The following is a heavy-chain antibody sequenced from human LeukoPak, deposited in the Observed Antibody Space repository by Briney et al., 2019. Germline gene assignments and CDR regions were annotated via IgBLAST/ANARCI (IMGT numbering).Heavy chain of an antibody. J-gene: IGHJ6*04. Sequence: GGPLRLSCAAFGFTFSSYEMNWVRQAPGKGLDWVAYISSSGSTIDYADSVKGRFTISRDNAKNSMYLHMNSLRAEDTAVYYCAELGITMIGGVWGKGTTVTISS. CDR3: AELGITMIGGV. D-gene: IGHD3-10*02. V-gene: IGHV3-48*03. CDR2: ISSSGSTI. CDR1: GFTFSSYE.